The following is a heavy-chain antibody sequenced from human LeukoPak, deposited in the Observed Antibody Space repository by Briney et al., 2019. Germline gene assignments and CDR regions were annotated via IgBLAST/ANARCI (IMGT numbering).Heavy chain of an antibody. V-gene: IGHV3-23*01. D-gene: IGHD3-10*01. Sequence: PGGSLRLSCAAAGFTFSSYAMSWVRQAPGKGLEWVSAISGSGGSTYYADSVKGRFTISRDNSKNTLYLQMNSLRAEDTAVYYCAKGHRYYGSGSYFDYWGQGTLVTVSS. CDR1: GFTFSSYA. CDR3: AKGHRYYGSGSYFDY. CDR2: ISGSGGST. J-gene: IGHJ4*02.